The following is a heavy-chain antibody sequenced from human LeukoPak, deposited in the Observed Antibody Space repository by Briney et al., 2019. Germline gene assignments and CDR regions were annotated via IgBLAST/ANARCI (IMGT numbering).Heavy chain of an antibody. Sequence: PSETLSLTCTVSSSSYYWGWIRQPPGKGLEWIGSIYYSGSTYYNPSLKSRVTISVDTSKNQFSLKLSSVTAADTAEYYCARRAYYDFWSGSIYFDYWGQGIRVTVSS. J-gene: IGHJ4*02. D-gene: IGHD3-3*01. V-gene: IGHV4-39*01. CDR2: IYYSGST. CDR3: ARRAYYDFWSGSIYFDY. CDR1: SSSYY.